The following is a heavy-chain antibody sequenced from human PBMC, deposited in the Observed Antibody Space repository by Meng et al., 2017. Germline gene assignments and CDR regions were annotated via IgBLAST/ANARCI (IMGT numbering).Heavy chain of an antibody. Sequence: ASVKVSCKASGYTFTSYGISWVRQAPGQGLEWMGWISAYNGNTSYAQKLQGRVTMTTDTSTSTAYMELRSLRSDDTAVYYCARDWGLYDYVWGSYRYGAFDIWGQGTMVTVSS. V-gene: IGHV1-18*01. CDR1: GYTFTSYG. J-gene: IGHJ3*02. D-gene: IGHD3-16*02. CDR3: ARDWGLYDYVWGSYRYGAFDI. CDR2: ISAYNGNT.